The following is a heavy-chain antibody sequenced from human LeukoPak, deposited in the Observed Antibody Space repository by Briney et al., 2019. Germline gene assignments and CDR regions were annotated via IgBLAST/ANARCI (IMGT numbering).Heavy chain of an antibody. D-gene: IGHD6-13*01. CDR1: GGSISSYY. J-gene: IGHJ4*02. CDR3: ARVTGYVMEDYFDY. CDR2: IYYSGST. V-gene: IGHV4-59*01. Sequence: PSETLSLTCTVSGGSISSYYWSWIRQPPGKGLEWIGYIYYSGSTNYNPSLKSRVTISVDTSKNQFSLRLSSVAAADTAVYYCARVTGYVMEDYFDYWGQGTLVTVSS.